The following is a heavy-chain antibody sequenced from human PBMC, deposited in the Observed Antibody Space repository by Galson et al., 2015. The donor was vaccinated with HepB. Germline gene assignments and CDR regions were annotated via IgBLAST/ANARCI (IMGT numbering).Heavy chain of an antibody. D-gene: IGHD3-22*01. V-gene: IGHV3-23*01. J-gene: IGHJ3*02. CDR3: AKSDSGYVRRPFEI. Sequence: SLRLSCAASGFTFSSYAMTRVRQAPGKGLEWVSAISGRDGSTYYADSVKGRFIISRDTSKKTLYLQMNSLRAEDTADYYCAKSDSGYVRRPFEIWGQGTMVTVSS. CDR1: GFTFSSYA. CDR2: ISGRDGST.